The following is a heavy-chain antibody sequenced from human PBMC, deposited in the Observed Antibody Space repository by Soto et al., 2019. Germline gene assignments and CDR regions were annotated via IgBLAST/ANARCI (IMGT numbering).Heavy chain of an antibody. J-gene: IGHJ5*01. CDR1: GYSFTSYW. D-gene: IGHD6-6*01. Sequence: GESLKISCKGSGYSFTSYWIGWVRQMPGKGLEWMGIIYPGDSDTRYSPSFQGQVTISADKSISTAYLQWSSLKASDTAMYYCARHGSIAGRTNWFDPWGQGTLVTVSS. CDR2: IYPGDSDT. V-gene: IGHV5-51*01. CDR3: ARHGSIAGRTNWFDP.